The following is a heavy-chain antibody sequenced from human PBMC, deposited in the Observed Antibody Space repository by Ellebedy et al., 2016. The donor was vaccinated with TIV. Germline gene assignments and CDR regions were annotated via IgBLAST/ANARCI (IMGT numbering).Heavy chain of an antibody. Sequence: GESLKISCAASGFTFSSYWMHWVRQAPGKGLVWVSRINSDGSSTSYADSVKGRFTISRDNAKNTLYLQMNSLRAEDTAVYYCARDSLQGDLFDYWGQGTLVTVSS. D-gene: IGHD2-21*02. J-gene: IGHJ4*02. V-gene: IGHV3-74*01. CDR2: INSDGSST. CDR1: GFTFSSYW. CDR3: ARDSLQGDLFDY.